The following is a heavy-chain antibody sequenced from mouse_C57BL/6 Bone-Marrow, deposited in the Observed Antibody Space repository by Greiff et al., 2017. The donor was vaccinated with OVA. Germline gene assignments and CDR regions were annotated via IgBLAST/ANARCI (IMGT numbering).Heavy chain of an antibody. D-gene: IGHD3-2*02. Sequence: VQLQQSGPELVKPGASVKISCKASGYTFTDYYMNWVKQSHGKSLEWIGDINPNNGGTSYNQKFKGKATLTVDKSSSTAYMELRSLTSEDSAVYYCARGQLRPWFAYWGQGTLVTVSA. CDR2: INPNNGGT. CDR1: GYTFTDYY. J-gene: IGHJ3*01. CDR3: ARGQLRPWFAY. V-gene: IGHV1-26*01.